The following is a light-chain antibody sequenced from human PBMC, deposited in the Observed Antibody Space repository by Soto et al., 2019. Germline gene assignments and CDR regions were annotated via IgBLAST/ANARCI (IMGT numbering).Light chain of an antibody. V-gene: IGKV3-20*01. CDR2: GAS. J-gene: IGKJ5*01. CDR3: QQYGISHT. CDR1: QSVTSTY. Sequence: EIVLTQSPGTLSLSPGERATLSCRASQSVTSTYLAWYQQKPGQAPRLLIYGASSRAIGIPDRFSGSVSGSDFILTINRLEPEDFAVYYCQQYGISHTFGQGTRLEIK.